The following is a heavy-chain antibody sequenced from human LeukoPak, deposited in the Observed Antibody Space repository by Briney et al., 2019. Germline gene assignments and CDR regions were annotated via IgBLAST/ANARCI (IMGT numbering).Heavy chain of an antibody. CDR2: ISSNGGST. Sequence: PGGSLRLSCAASGFTFSSYAMHWVRQALGKGLEYVSAISSNGGSTYYANPVKGRFTISRDNSKNTLYLQMGSLRAEDMAVYYCARGSSVRGAAAGMYYYYYGMDVWGQGTTVTVSS. CDR1: GFTFSSYA. D-gene: IGHD6-13*01. V-gene: IGHV3-64*01. CDR3: ARGSSVRGAAAGMYYYYYGMDV. J-gene: IGHJ6*02.